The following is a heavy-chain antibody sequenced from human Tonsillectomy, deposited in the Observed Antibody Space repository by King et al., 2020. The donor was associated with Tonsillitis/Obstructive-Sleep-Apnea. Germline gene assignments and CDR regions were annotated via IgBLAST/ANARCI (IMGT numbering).Heavy chain of an antibody. CDR2: IYPGDSDT. CDR3: ASYGYGSSGYYVARRDPFAY. CDR1: GYSFTSYW. V-gene: IGHV5-51*01. D-gene: IGHD3-22*01. Sequence: VQLVESGAEVKKPGESLKISCKGFGYSFTSYWIGWVRQMPGKGLEWMGIIYPGDSDTRYSPSFQGHVTISDDKSISTTYLQWSSLKAPDTAVYYCASYGYGSSGYYVARRDPFAYWGQGTLVTVSS. J-gene: IGHJ4*02.